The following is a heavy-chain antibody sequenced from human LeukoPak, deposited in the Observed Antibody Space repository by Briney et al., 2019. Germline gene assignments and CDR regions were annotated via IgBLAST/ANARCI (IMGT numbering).Heavy chain of an antibody. Sequence: SETLSLTCTVSGGSISSSSYSWGWIRQPPGKGLEWIGSIYYSGSTYYNPSLKSRVTISVDTSKNQFSLKLSSVTAADTAVYYCASTITFGGVDYWGQGTLVTVSS. CDR1: GGSISSSSYS. CDR2: IYYSGST. CDR3: ASTITFGGVDY. J-gene: IGHJ4*02. D-gene: IGHD3-16*01. V-gene: IGHV4-39*01.